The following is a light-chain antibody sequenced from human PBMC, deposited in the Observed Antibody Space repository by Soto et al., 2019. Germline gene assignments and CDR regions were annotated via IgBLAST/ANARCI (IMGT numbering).Light chain of an antibody. J-gene: IGLJ1*01. CDR3: SSYTSSSTLV. CDR1: SSDVGRYNR. Sequence: QSVLTQPASVSGSPGQSITISCTGSSSDVGRYNRVSWYQQSPGTTPKLLIYEVTYRPSGVPDRFSGSKSGDTASLTISGLQAEDEADYYCSSYTSSSTLVFGTGTKLTVL. V-gene: IGLV2-18*02. CDR2: EVT.